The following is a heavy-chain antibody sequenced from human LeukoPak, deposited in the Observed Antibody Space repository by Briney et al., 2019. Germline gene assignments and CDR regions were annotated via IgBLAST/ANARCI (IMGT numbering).Heavy chain of an antibody. CDR1: GYTFTSYD. D-gene: IGHD5/OR15-5a*01. CDR3: AICCTVYDNFDY. Sequence: GASVKVSCKASGYTFTSYDINWVRQATGQGLEWMGWMNPNSGNTGYAQKFQGRVTMTRNTSISTAYMELSSLRSEDTAVYYYAICCTVYDNFDYWGQGTLVTVSS. CDR2: MNPNSGNT. J-gene: IGHJ4*02. V-gene: IGHV1-8*01.